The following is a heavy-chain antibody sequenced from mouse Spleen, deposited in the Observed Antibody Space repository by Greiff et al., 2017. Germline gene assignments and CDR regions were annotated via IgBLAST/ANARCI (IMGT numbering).Heavy chain of an antibody. D-gene: IGHD2-14*01. CDR3: ARERAYYRYDAMDY. CDR1: GYTFTDHT. V-gene: IGHV1-78*01. Sequence: VKLVESDAELVKPGASVKISCKVSGYTFTDHTIHWMKQRPEQGLEWIGYIYPRDGSTKYNEKFKGKATLTADKSSSTAYMQLNSLTSEDSAVYFCARERAYYRYDAMDYWGQGTSVTVSS. J-gene: IGHJ4*01. CDR2: IYPRDGST.